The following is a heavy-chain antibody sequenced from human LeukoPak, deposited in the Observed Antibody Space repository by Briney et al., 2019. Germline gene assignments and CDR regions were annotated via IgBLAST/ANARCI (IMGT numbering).Heavy chain of an antibody. J-gene: IGHJ4*02. CDR2: IYYSGST. CDR1: GGSISSSSYY. V-gene: IGHV4-39*01. Sequence: PSETLSLTCTVSGGSISSSSYYWGWIRQPPGKWLEWIGSIYYSGSTYYNPSLKSRVTISVDTSKNQFSLKLSSVTAADTAVYYCARQNYDSSGYYYWGQGTLVTVSS. CDR3: ARQNYDSSGYYY. D-gene: IGHD3-22*01.